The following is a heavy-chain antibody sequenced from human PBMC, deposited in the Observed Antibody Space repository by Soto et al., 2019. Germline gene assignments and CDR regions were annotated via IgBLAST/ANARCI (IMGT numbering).Heavy chain of an antibody. CDR3: AAAVPAEYVFPYYYMDV. Sequence: QVQLQESGPGLVKPSETLSLTCTVSDASISSYHWSWIRQTPGKGLEWIGYIYYSGSANYNPSLKSRVTFSVDTSKNQVSLKLSSVTAADTGVYYCAAAVPAEYVFPYYYMDVWGKGTTVTVSS. V-gene: IGHV4-59*01. J-gene: IGHJ6*03. D-gene: IGHD3-16*01. CDR1: DASISSYH. CDR2: IYYSGSA.